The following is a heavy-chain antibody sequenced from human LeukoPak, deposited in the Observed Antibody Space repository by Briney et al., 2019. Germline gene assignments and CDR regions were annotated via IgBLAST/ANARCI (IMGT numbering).Heavy chain of an antibody. V-gene: IGHV4-39*07. CDR2: MYYSGST. CDR3: ARSLDTDLRE. D-gene: IGHD5-18*01. J-gene: IGHJ4*02. Sequence: SETLSLTCTVSGGSITSSDYFWGWIRQPPGKGLQWIGNMYYSGSTYYNPSLKSRVTISVDTFKNQFSLKLSSVTAADTAVYYCARSLDTDLREWGQGTLVTVSS. CDR1: GGSITSSDYF.